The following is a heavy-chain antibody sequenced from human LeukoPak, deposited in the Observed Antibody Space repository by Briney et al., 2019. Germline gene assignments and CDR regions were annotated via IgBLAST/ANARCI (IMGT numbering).Heavy chain of an antibody. V-gene: IGHV3-23*01. CDR2: ISGSSGST. D-gene: IGHD7-27*01. Sequence: GGSLRLSCAASGFTFSDYYMSWIRQAPGKGLEWVSAISGSSGSTYYADSVKGRFTISRDNSKNTLYLQMNSLRAEDTAVYYCAKDLGDAFDIWGQGTMVTVSS. CDR3: AKDLGDAFDI. CDR1: GFTFSDYY. J-gene: IGHJ3*02.